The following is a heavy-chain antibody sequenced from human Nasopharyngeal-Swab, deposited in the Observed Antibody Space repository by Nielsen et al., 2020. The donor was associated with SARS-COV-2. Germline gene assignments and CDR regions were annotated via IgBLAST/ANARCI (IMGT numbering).Heavy chain of an antibody. CDR3: ARGFHPRHYYDSSGSSLDY. CDR1: GGSFSGYY. CDR2: INHRGST. Sequence: GSLRLSCAVYGGSFSGYYWSWIGQPPGKGLEWIGEINHRGSTNYNPSLKSRVTISVDTSKIQFSLKLSSVTAADTAVYYCARGFHPRHYYDSSGSSLDYWGQGTLVTVSS. D-gene: IGHD3-22*01. J-gene: IGHJ4*02. V-gene: IGHV4-34*01.